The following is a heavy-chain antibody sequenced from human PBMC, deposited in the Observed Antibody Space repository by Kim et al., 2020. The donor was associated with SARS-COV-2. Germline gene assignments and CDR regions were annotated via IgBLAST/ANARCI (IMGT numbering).Heavy chain of an antibody. CDR2: VWFDGTNK. CDR3: AREILTGYYYYMDV. D-gene: IGHD3-16*01. J-gene: IGHJ6*03. CDR1: GFTFNSYA. Sequence: GGSLRLSCAASGFTFNSYAMHWVRQAPGKGLEWVALVWFDGTNKHYADSVKGRFTISRDNSKDTLYLHMNSLTAEDTAVYYCAREILTGYYYYMDVWGKG. V-gene: IGHV3-33*01.